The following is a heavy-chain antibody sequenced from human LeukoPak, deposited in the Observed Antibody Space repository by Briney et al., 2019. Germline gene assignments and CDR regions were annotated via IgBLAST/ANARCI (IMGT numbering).Heavy chain of an antibody. Sequence: ASVKVSCKASGYTSTGYYMHWVRQAPGQGLEWMGWINPNSGGTNYAQKFQGRVTMTRDTSISTAYMELSRLRSDDTAVYYCARVSYRITGTPYFPLIDYWGQGTLVTVSS. CDR1: GYTSTGYY. CDR3: ARVSYRITGTPYFPLIDY. J-gene: IGHJ4*02. CDR2: INPNSGGT. D-gene: IGHD1-20*01. V-gene: IGHV1-2*02.